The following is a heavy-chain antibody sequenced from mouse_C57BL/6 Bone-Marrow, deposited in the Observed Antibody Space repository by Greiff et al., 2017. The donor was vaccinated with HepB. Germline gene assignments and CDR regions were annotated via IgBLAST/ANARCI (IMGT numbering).Heavy chain of an antibody. CDR2: IDPANDNS. V-gene: IGHV14-3*02. CDR1: GFNIKDTY. Sequence: VQLKQSGAELVKPGASVKLSCTASGFNIKDTYIHWVKQRPERGLEWIGRIDPANDNSKFDPKFQAKATITADTSSNTAFLHLSSLTSEDTAVYYCARLSARATYAMADWGQGTSVTVSP. CDR3: ARLSARATYAMAD. J-gene: IGHJ4*01. D-gene: IGHD3-1*01.